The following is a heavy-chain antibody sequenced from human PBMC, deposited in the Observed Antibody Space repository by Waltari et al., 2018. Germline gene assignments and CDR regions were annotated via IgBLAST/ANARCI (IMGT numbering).Heavy chain of an antibody. J-gene: IGHJ4*02. Sequence: QVPLQASGPGLVKPSGTLSPTCAVSGGSISTTHWWLWVRQPPGKGLEWIGEIYHSGSTNYNPSLKSRVTISVDKSKNQFSLKLSSVTAADTAVYYCARRTYDYICGSYRNWGQGTLVTVSS. D-gene: IGHD3-16*02. CDR2: IYHSGST. V-gene: IGHV4-4*02. CDR1: GGSISTTHW. CDR3: ARRTYDYICGSYRN.